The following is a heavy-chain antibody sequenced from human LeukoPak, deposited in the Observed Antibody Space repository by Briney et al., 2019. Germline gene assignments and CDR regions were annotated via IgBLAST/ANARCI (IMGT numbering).Heavy chain of an antibody. Sequence: GASVKVSCKASGYTFTSYDINWVRQAPGQVLEWMGRINPRSGGTKYAQNFQGSVTMTRDTSITTAYMELTRLGSDDTALYYCARQVGHTSGWYFFDFWGQGTLVTVSS. V-gene: IGHV1-2*06. CDR2: INPRSGGT. CDR1: GYTFTSYD. D-gene: IGHD6-19*01. J-gene: IGHJ4*02. CDR3: ARQVGHTSGWYFFDF.